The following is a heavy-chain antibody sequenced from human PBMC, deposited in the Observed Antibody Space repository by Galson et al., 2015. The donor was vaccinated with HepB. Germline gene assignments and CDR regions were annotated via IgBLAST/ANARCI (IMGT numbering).Heavy chain of an antibody. Sequence: SLRLSCAASGFTFSSYAMHWVRQAPGKGLEWVAVISYDGSNKYYADSVKGRFTISRDNSKNTLYLQMNSLRAEDTAVYYCARAGAQQLGLYFDYWGQGTLVTVSS. J-gene: IGHJ4*02. V-gene: IGHV3-30-3*01. D-gene: IGHD6-13*01. CDR3: ARAGAQQLGLYFDY. CDR2: ISYDGSNK. CDR1: GFTFSSYA.